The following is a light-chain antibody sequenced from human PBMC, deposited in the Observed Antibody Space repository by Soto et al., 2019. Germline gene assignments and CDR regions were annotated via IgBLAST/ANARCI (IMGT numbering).Light chain of an antibody. J-gene: IGLJ1*01. Sequence: QSALTQPPSASGSPGQSVTISCTGTKNDIGVYDFVSWYQQHPGKVPKLIIYEVTNRPSGVSNRFSGSKSGNTASLTISGLQAEDEADYYCSSYTTSSTRVFGTGTKVTVL. CDR2: EVT. V-gene: IGLV2-14*01. CDR1: KNDIGVYDF. CDR3: SSYTTSSTRV.